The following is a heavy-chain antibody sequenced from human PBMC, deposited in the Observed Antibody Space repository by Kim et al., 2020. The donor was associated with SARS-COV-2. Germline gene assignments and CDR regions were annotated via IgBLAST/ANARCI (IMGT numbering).Heavy chain of an antibody. CDR2: IWYDGSNK. Sequence: GGSLRLSCAASGFAFRNYGMHWVRQAPGKGLEWVAVIWYDGSNKYYADSVKGRFTVSRDDSKNTLYLQMNSLRAADTAVYYCARGEFWSDNLYFYRGMDVWGQGTTVTVPS. D-gene: IGHD3-3*01. CDR3: ARGEFWSDNLYFYRGMDV. CDR1: GFAFRNYG. J-gene: IGHJ6*02. V-gene: IGHV3-33*01.